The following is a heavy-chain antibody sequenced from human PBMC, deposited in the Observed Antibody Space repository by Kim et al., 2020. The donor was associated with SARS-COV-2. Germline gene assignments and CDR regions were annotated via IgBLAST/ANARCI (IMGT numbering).Heavy chain of an antibody. Sequence: GGSLRLSCAASGFTFSSYAMSWVRQAPGKGLEWVSAISGSGGSTYYADSVKGRFTISRDNSKNTLYLQMNSLRAEDTAVYYCAKDRKASRPFAGDVNCGGDCSPFDYWGQGTLVTVSS. D-gene: IGHD2-21*01. CDR2: ISGSGGST. V-gene: IGHV3-23*01. J-gene: IGHJ4*02. CDR1: GFTFSSYA. CDR3: AKDRKASRPFAGDVNCGGDCSPFDY.